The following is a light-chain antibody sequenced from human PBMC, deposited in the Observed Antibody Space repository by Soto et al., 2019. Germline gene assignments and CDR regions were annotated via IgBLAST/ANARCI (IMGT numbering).Light chain of an antibody. CDR2: GAS. CDR3: QQSRT. J-gene: IGKJ2*01. CDR1: QSVPSGY. V-gene: IGKV3-20*01. Sequence: EIVLTQSPGTLSLSPGERATISCRASQSVPSGYVAWFQQKSGQAPRLLIYGASTRATGIPERFSGSGSGTDFTLTISRLEPEDFAVYYCQQSRTFAQGTKVDIK.